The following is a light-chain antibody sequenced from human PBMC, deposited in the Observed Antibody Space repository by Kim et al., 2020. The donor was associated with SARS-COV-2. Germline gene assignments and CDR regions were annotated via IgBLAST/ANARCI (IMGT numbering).Light chain of an antibody. J-gene: IGKJ1*01. V-gene: IGKV1-39*01. CDR2: GAS. Sequence: DIQMTQSPSSLSASVGDRVTITCRSSQRINNYLNWYQQKPGKAPKLLIYGASSLQSGIPSRFSGSGYGTDFTFTINSLQPEDTATYYCQQSYSSPLTFGQGTKVDIK. CDR1: QRINNY. CDR3: QQSYSSPLT.